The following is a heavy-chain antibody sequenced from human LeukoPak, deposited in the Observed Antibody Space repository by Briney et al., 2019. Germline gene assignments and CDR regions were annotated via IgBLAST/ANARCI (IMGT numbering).Heavy chain of an antibody. CDR1: GGSISSHY. D-gene: IGHD3-3*01. V-gene: IGHV4-59*11. J-gene: IGHJ5*02. Sequence: PSETLSLTCTVSGGSISSHYWSWIRQPPGKGLEWIGYIYYSGSTNYNPSLKSRVTISVDTSKNQLSLKMSSVTAADTAVYYCARVMDYDFWSGLYNWFDPWGQGTLVTVSS. CDR3: ARVMDYDFWSGLYNWFDP. CDR2: IYYSGST.